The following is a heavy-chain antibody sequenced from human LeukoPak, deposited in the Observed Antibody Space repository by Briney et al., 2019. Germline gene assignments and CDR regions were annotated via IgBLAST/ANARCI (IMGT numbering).Heavy chain of an antibody. CDR2: ISSSSSYI. J-gene: IGHJ4*02. Sequence: AGGSLRLSCAASGFTFSSYSMNWVRQAPGKGLEWVSSISSSSSYIYYADSVKGRFTISRDNAKNSLYLQMNSLRAEDTVVYYCARAAYDYGDYWGQGTLVTVSS. CDR3: ARAAYDYGDY. CDR1: GFTFSSYS. V-gene: IGHV3-21*01. D-gene: IGHD2-2*01.